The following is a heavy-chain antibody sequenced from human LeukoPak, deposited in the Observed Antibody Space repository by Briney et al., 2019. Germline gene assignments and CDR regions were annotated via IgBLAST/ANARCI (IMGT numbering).Heavy chain of an antibody. CDR3: ARDYGSGRRLGFDY. D-gene: IGHD3-10*01. J-gene: IGHJ4*02. CDR2: ISSSGSTI. V-gene: IGHV3-48*03. Sequence: GGSLRLSCAASGFTFSSYEMNWVRQAPGRGLEWVSYISSSGSTIYYAGSVKGRFTISRDNAKNSLYLQMNSLRAEDTAVYYCARDYGSGRRLGFDYWGQGTLVTVSS. CDR1: GFTFSSYE.